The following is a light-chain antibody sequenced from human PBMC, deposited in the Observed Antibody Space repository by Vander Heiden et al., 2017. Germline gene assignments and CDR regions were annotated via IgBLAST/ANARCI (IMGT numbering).Light chain of an antibody. Sequence: DIVMTQSPLSLPVTPGEPASISCRSSQSLLNSNGYNYFDWYLQKPGQSPQLLIYLGSNRASGVPDRFSGSGSGTYFTLKISRVEAEDVGVYYCMEALQVTFGPGTKVDIK. CDR3: MEALQVT. V-gene: IGKV2-28*01. CDR2: LGS. J-gene: IGKJ3*01. CDR1: QSLLNSNGYNY.